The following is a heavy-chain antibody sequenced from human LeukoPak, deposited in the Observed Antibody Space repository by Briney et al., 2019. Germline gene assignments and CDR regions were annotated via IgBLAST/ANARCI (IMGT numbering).Heavy chain of an antibody. V-gene: IGHV3-23*01. CDR3: AKAWYSSGWYFDY. CDR2: ISGSGGST. CDR1: GFTFSSYA. D-gene: IGHD6-19*01. J-gene: IGHJ4*02. Sequence: PGGSLRLSCAAPGFTFSSYAMSWVRQAPGKGLEWVSAISGSGGSTYYADSVKGRFTISRDNSKNTLYLQMNSLRAEDTAVYYCAKAWYSSGWYFDYWGQGTLVTVSS.